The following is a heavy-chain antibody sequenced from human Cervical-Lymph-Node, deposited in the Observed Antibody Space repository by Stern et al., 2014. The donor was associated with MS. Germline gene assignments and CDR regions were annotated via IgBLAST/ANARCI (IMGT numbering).Heavy chain of an antibody. CDR1: EFTFSSYA. J-gene: IGHJ4*02. CDR2: ISYDRSQK. CDR3: ASPAGSSDWADFDS. D-gene: IGHD6-19*01. Sequence: VQLVESGGGVVQPGRSLRLSCAASEFTFSSYAMHWVRQAPGKGLEWVAVISYDRSQKYYADSVKGRFSISRDNSKSTLYLQMNSLRPNDTAMYYCASPAGSSDWADFDSWGQGTLVTVSS. V-gene: IGHV3-30-3*01.